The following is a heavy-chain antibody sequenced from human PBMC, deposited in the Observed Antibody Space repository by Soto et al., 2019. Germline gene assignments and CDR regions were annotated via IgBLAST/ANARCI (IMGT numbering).Heavy chain of an antibody. CDR2: IYTSGNT. D-gene: IGHD1-26*01. J-gene: IGHJ4*02. Sequence: SETLSLTCTVSSGSIRRDYWNWIRQPAGKGLEWIGRIYTSGNTYYNPSLKSRVSMALVTSKNAFSLNLTSVTAADTGIYYCARDTTNLAFDYWGPGILVTVSS. CDR1: SGSIRRDY. V-gene: IGHV4-4*07. CDR3: ARDTTNLAFDY.